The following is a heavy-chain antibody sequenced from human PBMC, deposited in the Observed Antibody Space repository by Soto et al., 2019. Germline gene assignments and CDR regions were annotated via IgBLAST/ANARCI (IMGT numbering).Heavy chain of an antibody. CDR1: GFTFSSYG. CDR3: AKDLAEGAQGP. Sequence: QVQLVESGGGVVQPGRSLRLSCAASGFTFSSYGMHWVRQAPGKGLEWVAVISYDGSNKYYADSVKGRFTISRDNSKNTLYLQMNSLRAEDTAVYYCAKDLAEGAQGPWCQGSLVTVSS. V-gene: IGHV3-30*18. CDR2: ISYDGSNK. J-gene: IGHJ5*02.